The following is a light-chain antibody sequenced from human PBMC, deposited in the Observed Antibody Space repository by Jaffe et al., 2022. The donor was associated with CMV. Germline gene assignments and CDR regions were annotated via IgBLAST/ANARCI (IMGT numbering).Light chain of an antibody. CDR3: QQSYTEPRT. Sequence: DIQMTQSPSSLSASIGDRVTISCRASENIDDNLHWYQQRPGEAPKLLIHTVSSLQSGVPSRFSGSESGTEFTLSISSLQPEDFATYYCQQSYTEPRTFGQGTTVEI. V-gene: IGKV1-39*01. CDR2: TVS. CDR1: ENIDDN. J-gene: IGKJ1*01.